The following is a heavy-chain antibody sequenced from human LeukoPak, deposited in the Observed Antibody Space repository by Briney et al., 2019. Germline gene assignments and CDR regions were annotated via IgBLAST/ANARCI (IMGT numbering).Heavy chain of an antibody. V-gene: IGHV1-24*01. D-gene: IGHD3-9*01. CDR3: ATPLLGVLYFDGKYTFDY. J-gene: IGHJ4*02. CDR1: GYTLTELS. Sequence: ASVKDSCKVSGYTLTELSMHWVRQAPGKGLEWMGGFDPEDGETIYAQKFQGRVTMTEDTSTDTAYMELSSLRSEDTAVYYCATPLLGVLYFDGKYTFDYWGQGTLVTVSS. CDR2: FDPEDGET.